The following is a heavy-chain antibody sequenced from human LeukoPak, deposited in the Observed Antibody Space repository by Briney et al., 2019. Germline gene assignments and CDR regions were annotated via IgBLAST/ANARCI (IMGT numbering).Heavy chain of an antibody. CDR2: IKTDGSEK. Sequence: PGGSLRLSCAASGFTFSNYWMTWVRQAPGKGLEWVANIKTDGSEKYYVDSVKGRFTISKDNAKDSLYLQMNSLRVEDTAMYYCVRPAGWGSFDFWGQGSLVTVSS. D-gene: IGHD7-27*01. CDR3: VRPAGWGSFDF. J-gene: IGHJ4*02. CDR1: GFTFSNYW. V-gene: IGHV3-7*01.